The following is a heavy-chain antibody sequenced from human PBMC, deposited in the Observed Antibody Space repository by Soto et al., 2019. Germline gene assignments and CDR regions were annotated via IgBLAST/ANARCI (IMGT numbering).Heavy chain of an antibody. CDR3: ARGYCSNGECSKPFDF. Sequence: EVQLVESGGGLVQPGGSLRLSCAASGFTFSGYWMHWVRQAPVKGLVWVSRIKGDGSSTTYADSVKGRFTISRDNAKNTLYLQMNSLRAEDTAEYYCARGYCSNGECSKPFDFWGQGTLVTVSS. CDR2: IKGDGSST. D-gene: IGHD2-8*01. CDR1: GFTFSGYW. J-gene: IGHJ4*02. V-gene: IGHV3-74*01.